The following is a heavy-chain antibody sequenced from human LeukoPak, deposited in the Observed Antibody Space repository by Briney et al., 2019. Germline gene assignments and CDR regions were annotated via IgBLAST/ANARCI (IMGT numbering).Heavy chain of an antibody. CDR3: AKDIGPAGDAFHI. CDR2: ISWYSGFI. Sequence: PGGSLRLSCSATGFTFGDYAMHWVRHAPGKGLEWVSGISWYSGFIHYVDSVKGRFTISRDNAKNSLYLQLNSLRPEDRAFYYCAKDIGPAGDAFHIWAKGQWSPSLQ. V-gene: IGHV3-9*01. CDR1: GFTFGDYA. J-gene: IGHJ3*02.